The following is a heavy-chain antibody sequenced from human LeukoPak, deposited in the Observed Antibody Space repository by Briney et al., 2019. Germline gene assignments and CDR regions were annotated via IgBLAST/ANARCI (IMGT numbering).Heavy chain of an antibody. V-gene: IGHV3-30*02. J-gene: IGHJ4*02. CDR3: AKDSPYYYDSSGYLALDY. CDR1: GFTFSSYG. D-gene: IGHD3-22*01. CDR2: IRYDGSNK. Sequence: GGSLRLSFAASGFTFSSYGMHWVRQAPGKGLDGVAFIRYDGSNKYYADSVKGRFTISRDNSKNTLYLQMNSLRAEDTAVYYCAKDSPYYYDSSGYLALDYWGQGILVTVSS.